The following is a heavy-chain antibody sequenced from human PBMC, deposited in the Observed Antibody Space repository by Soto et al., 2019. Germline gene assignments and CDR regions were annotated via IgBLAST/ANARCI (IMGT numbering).Heavy chain of an antibody. CDR1: GFTFSNYV. J-gene: IGHJ5*02. D-gene: IGHD3-3*01. Sequence: PGGSLRLSCAASGFTFSNYVMTWVRQAPGKGLEWVSSISAGGGNTQNADSVKGRFTISRDNSKNMLYLQMNSLRDEDTAVYYCANGRFLEWLLPDNWFDPWGQGTLVTVSS. V-gene: IGHV3-23*01. CDR2: ISAGGGNT. CDR3: ANGRFLEWLLPDNWFDP.